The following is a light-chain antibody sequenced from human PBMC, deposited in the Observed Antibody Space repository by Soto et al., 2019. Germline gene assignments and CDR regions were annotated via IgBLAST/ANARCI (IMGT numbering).Light chain of an antibody. V-gene: IGKV3-15*01. CDR3: QQYNNWPIT. Sequence: EIVMTQSPATLSVSPGERVTLSCRASQNILSNLAWYQQRPGQAPRLLIYGASTRATGIPARFSGSGSGTEFTLTISSLQSEDFAVYYCQQYNNWPITFGQGTRLEIK. CDR1: QNILSN. J-gene: IGKJ5*01. CDR2: GAS.